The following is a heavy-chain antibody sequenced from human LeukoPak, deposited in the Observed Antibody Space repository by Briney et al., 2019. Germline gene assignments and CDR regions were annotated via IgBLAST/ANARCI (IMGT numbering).Heavy chain of an antibody. J-gene: IGHJ5*02. V-gene: IGHV4-34*01. CDR3: ARERKGLQAWFDR. CDR1: GGSFSGYY. D-gene: IGHD5-24*01. CDR2: INHSGSS. Sequence: SETLSLTCAVYGGSFSGYYWSWIRQPPGKGLEWIGEINHSGSSNYNPSLKSRVTISVDTSKNQFSLKLSSVTAADTAVYYCARERKGLQAWFDRWGQGTLVTVSS.